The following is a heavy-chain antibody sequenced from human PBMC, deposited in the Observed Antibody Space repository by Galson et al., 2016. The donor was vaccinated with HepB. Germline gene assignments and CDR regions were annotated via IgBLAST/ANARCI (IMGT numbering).Heavy chain of an antibody. J-gene: IGHJ3*02. CDR1: GGTFSSYA. CDR2: SVLMFGSS. Sequence: SVKVSCKASGGTFSSYAISWVRQAPGRGLEWMGGSVLMFGSSNYAQKFQGRVTITADESTTTVYMELGSLRSEDTAVYYCARVFRGLGALPQLVKALDIGGPGTLVTVSS. CDR3: ARVFRGLGALPQLVKALDI. D-gene: IGHD3-10*01. V-gene: IGHV1-69*13.